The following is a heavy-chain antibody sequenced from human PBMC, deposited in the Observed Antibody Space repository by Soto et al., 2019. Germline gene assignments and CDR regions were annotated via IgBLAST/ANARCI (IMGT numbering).Heavy chain of an antibody. J-gene: IGHJ6*02. CDR3: AREGAAPYYYDGMGV. D-gene: IGHD6-6*01. Sequence: QVQLQESGPGLVKPSQTLSLTCTVSGGSISSGGYFWSWIRQHPGKGLEWIGFIYYSGSTYYNPSHKRRVTISVDTSKNQCALKLSSVTAADTAVYYCAREGAAPYYYDGMGVWGQGTTVTVSS. CDR2: IYYSGST. V-gene: IGHV4-31*03. CDR1: GGSISSGGYF.